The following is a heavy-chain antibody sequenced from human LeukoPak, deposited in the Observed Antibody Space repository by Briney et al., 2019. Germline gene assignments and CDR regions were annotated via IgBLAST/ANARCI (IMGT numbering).Heavy chain of an antibody. V-gene: IGHV1-2*02. J-gene: IGHJ5*02. CDR2: MNPKSGGT. Sequence: ASVTLSCTASGYTFTNSYIHWVRQAPGQGLEWMGSMNPKSGGTKYAQKFQGRVSMTRDTSISTAYMELASLTSDDTAVYYCSRAGGRSWFDPWGQGTLVTVSS. CDR3: SRAGGRSWFDP. D-gene: IGHD1-26*01. CDR1: GYTFTNSY.